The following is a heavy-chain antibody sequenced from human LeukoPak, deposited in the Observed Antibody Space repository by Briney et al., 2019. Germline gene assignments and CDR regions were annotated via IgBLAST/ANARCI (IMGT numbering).Heavy chain of an antibody. J-gene: IGHJ4*02. CDR1: GFTVSSNY. CDR2: IYSGGST. Sequence: GGSLRLSCAASGFTVSSNYMSLVRQAPGKGLEWVSVIYSGGSTYYADSVKGRFTISRDNSKNTLYLQMNSPRAEDTAVYYCARDCSSTSCAMDSDYWGQGTLVTVSS. CDR3: ARDCSSTSCAMDSDY. V-gene: IGHV3-53*01. D-gene: IGHD2-2*01.